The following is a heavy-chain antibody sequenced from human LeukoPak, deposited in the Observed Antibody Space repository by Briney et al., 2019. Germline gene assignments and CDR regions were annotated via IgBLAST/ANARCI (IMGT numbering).Heavy chain of an antibody. CDR3: ATDSRGPYYYYGMDV. CDR1: GVSISSSNW. CDR2: IYHSGST. V-gene: IGHV4-4*02. J-gene: IGHJ6*02. Sequence: SETLSLTCAVSGVSISSSNWWSWVRQPPGKGLEWIGEIYHSGSTNYNPSLKSRVTISVDKSKNQFSLKLSSVTAADAAVYYCATDSRGPYYYYGMDVWGQGTTVTVSS.